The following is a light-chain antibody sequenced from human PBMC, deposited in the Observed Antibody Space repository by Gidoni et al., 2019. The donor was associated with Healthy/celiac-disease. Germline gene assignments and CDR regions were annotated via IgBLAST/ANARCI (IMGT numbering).Light chain of an antibody. CDR2: AAS. Sequence: DIQLTQSPSFLSASVGDRVTITCRASQGISSYLAWYQQKPGKAPKLLIYAASTLQSEVPSRFSGSGSGTEFTLTISSLQPEDFATYYCRQLNSYPLTFGGGTKVEIK. CDR1: QGISSY. V-gene: IGKV1-9*01. CDR3: RQLNSYPLT. J-gene: IGKJ4*01.